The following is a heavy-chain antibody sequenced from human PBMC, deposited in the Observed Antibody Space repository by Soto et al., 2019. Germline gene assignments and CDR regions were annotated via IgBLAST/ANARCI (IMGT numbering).Heavy chain of an antibody. CDR2: IYYSGST. Sequence: SETLSLTCTVSGGSISSYYWSWIRQPPGKGLEWIGYIYYSGSTNYNPSLKSRVTISVDTSKNQFSLKLSSGTAADTAVYYCARRYYDFWSGYQSPDYYYYYMDVWGKGTTVTVSS. CDR3: ARRYYDFWSGYQSPDYYYYYMDV. D-gene: IGHD3-3*01. V-gene: IGHV4-59*08. CDR1: GGSISSYY. J-gene: IGHJ6*03.